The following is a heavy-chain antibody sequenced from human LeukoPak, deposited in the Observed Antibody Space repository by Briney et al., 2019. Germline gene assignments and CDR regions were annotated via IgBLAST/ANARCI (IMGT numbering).Heavy chain of an antibody. D-gene: IGHD3-10*01. CDR2: INPNSGGT. CDR3: ARDGPAQMVDLDY. CDR1: GYTFTGYY. Sequence: GASVKVSCKASGYTFTGYYMHWVRQAPGQGLEWMGWINPNSGGTNYAQKFQGRVTMTRDTSISTAYMELSRLRPDDTAVYFCARDGPAQMVDLDYWGQGTLVTVSS. J-gene: IGHJ4*02. V-gene: IGHV1-2*02.